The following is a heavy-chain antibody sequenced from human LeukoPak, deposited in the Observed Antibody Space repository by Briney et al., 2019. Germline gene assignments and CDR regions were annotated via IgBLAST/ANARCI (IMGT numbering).Heavy chain of an antibody. D-gene: IGHD6-13*01. CDR3: ARDPYRAPAASSPTY. CDR1: GYTFTDYY. J-gene: IGHJ4*02. Sequence: GASVKVSCKASGYTFTDYYIHWVRQAPGQGLEWVGRINPNSGLTNYVQKFQDRVTMTRDTSISTAYMELYRLRSDDTAVYYCARDPYRAPAASSPTYWGQGTLVTVSS. CDR2: INPNSGLT. V-gene: IGHV1-2*06.